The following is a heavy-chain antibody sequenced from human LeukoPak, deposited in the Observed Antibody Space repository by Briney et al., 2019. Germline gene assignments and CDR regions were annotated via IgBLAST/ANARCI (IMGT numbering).Heavy chain of an antibody. CDR2: INPNSGGT. D-gene: IGHD4-17*01. J-gene: IGHJ5*02. V-gene: IGHV1-2*02. Sequence: ASVKVSCKASGYTFTGYYMHWVRQAPGQGLEWMGWINPNSGGTKYAQTFQGRVTMTRDTSISTAYMELSRLRSDDTGVYYCARSPTVTGRGWFDPWGQGNLVTVSS. CDR3: ARSPTVTGRGWFDP. CDR1: GYTFTGYY.